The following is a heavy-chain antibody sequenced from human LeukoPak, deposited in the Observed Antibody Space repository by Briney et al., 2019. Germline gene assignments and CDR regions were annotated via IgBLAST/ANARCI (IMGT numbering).Heavy chain of an antibody. CDR2: ISPSGDHR. Sequence: PGGSLRLSCAASGFIFSAYNINWVRQAPGKGLEWVSCISPSGDHRYYADSVRGRFTISRDNAKNSVYLQMNSLRAEDTAVYYCARDAAYFDSSGYYPDPLDYWGQGTLVSVSS. CDR3: ARDAAYFDSSGYYPDPLDY. V-gene: IGHV3-21*01. CDR1: GFIFSAYN. D-gene: IGHD3-22*01. J-gene: IGHJ4*02.